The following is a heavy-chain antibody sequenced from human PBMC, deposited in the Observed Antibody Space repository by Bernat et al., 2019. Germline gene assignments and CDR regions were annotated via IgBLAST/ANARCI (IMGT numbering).Heavy chain of an antibody. J-gene: IGHJ3*02. Sequence: QVQLVQSGAEVKKPGASVKVSCKASGYTFTSYDINWVRQATGQGLEWMGWMNPNSGNTGYAQKFQGRVTMTRNTSISTAYMELSSLRSEDTAVYYCARVRSGSYVVVSAFDIWGQGTMVTVSS. CDR3: ARVRSGSYVVVSAFDI. CDR1: GYTFTSYD. V-gene: IGHV1-8*01. CDR2: MNPNSGNT. D-gene: IGHD1-26*01.